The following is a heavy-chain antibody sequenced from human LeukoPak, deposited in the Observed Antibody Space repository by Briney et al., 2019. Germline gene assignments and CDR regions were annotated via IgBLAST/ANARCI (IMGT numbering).Heavy chain of an antibody. V-gene: IGHV1-3*01. J-gene: IGHJ4*02. CDR1: GYTFASYA. Sequence: ASVKVSCKASGYTFASYAMHWVRQAPGQRLEWMGWINAGNGNTKYSQKFQGRVTITRDTSASTAYMELSSLRSEDTAVYYCARAGPLLLSDYWGQGTLVTVSS. D-gene: IGHD3-22*01. CDR3: ARAGPLLLSDY. CDR2: INAGNGNT.